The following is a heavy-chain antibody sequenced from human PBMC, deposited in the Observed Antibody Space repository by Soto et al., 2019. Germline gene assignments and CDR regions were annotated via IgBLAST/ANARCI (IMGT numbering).Heavy chain of an antibody. Sequence: EVQLLESGGGLVQPGGSLRLSCAASGFTFSSYAMSWVRQTPGKGLEWVSGISGGGGNTYYADSVTGRFTISRDNSRNELYLQMNSLGAAGPAIYYCAKDRGAGGRFSGIAVAGIPSWGQGTLVTVSS. CDR3: AKDRGAGGRFSGIAVAGIPS. V-gene: IGHV3-23*01. CDR1: GFTFSSYA. D-gene: IGHD6-19*01. J-gene: IGHJ5*02. CDR2: ISGGGGNT.